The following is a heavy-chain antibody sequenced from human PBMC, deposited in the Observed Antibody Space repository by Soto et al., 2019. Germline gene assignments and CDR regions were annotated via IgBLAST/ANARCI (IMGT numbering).Heavy chain of an antibody. D-gene: IGHD2-15*01. V-gene: IGHV4-38-2*01. J-gene: IGHJ5*02. CDR3: ARLVVVVVAATDEAPYNWFDP. CDR2: IYHSGST. Sequence: PSETLSLTCAVSGCSISMGYYWGWIRHPPGKGREGIGSIYHSGSTYYNPSLKSRVTISVDTSKNQFSLKLSSVTAADTAVYYCARLVVVVVAATDEAPYNWFDPWGQGTLVTVSS. CDR1: GCSISMGYY.